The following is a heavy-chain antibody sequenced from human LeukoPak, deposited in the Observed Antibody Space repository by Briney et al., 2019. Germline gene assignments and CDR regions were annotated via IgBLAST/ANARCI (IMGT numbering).Heavy chain of an antibody. V-gene: IGHV4-4*02. D-gene: IGHD3-22*01. Sequence: PSGTLSLTCAVSGGSISSSNWWSWVRQPPGKGLEWIGEIYHSGGTNYNPSLKSRVTISVDKSKNQFSLKLSSVTAADTAVYYCARGPPHYYDSSRYDYWGQGTLVTVSS. CDR1: GGSISSSNW. J-gene: IGHJ4*02. CDR3: ARGPPHYYDSSRYDY. CDR2: IYHSGGT.